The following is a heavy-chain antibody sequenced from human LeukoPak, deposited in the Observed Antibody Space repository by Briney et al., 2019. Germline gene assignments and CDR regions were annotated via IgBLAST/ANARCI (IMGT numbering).Heavy chain of an antibody. V-gene: IGHV4-59*01. D-gene: IGHD2-2*01. CDR3: ARVEYQLLGLVVYPSYFDY. Sequence: PSETLSLTCTVSGGSTSSYYWSWIRQPPGKGLEWIGYIYYSGSTNYNPSLKSRVTISVDTSKNQFSLKLSSVTAADTAVYYCARVEYQLLGLVVYPSYFDYWGQGTLVTVSS. CDR1: GGSTSSYY. CDR2: IYYSGST. J-gene: IGHJ4*02.